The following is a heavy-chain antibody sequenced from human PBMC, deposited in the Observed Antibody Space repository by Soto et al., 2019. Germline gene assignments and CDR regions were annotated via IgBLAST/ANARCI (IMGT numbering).Heavy chain of an antibody. V-gene: IGHV4-34*01. CDR1: GGSFSGYY. Sequence: SETLSLTCAVYGGSFSGYYWSWIRQPPGKGLEWIGEINHSGSTNYNPSLKSRVTISVDTSKNQFSLKLTSVTATDTAVYYCARRPCSSSSCWFDPWGQGTLVTVSS. D-gene: IGHD6-6*01. J-gene: IGHJ5*02. CDR3: ARRPCSSSSCWFDP. CDR2: INHSGST.